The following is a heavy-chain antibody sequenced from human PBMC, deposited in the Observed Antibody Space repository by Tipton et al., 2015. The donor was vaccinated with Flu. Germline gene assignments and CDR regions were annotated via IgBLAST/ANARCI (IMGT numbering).Heavy chain of an antibody. CDR2: IYYSGST. CDR1: GGSISSYY. Sequence: TLSLTCTVSGGSISSYYWSWIRQPPGKGLEWIGYIYYSGSTNYNPSLKSRVTISVDTSKNQFSLKLSSVTAADTAVYYCARGYYDSSGYWGDAFDIWGQGTMVTVSS. V-gene: IGHV4-59*01. J-gene: IGHJ3*02. CDR3: ARGYYDSSGYWGDAFDI. D-gene: IGHD3-22*01.